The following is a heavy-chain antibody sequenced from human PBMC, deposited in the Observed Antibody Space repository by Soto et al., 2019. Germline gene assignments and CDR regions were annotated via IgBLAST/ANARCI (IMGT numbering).Heavy chain of an antibody. Sequence: EVQLVESGGGSVQPGGSLRLSCAASGFTFSSYDMHWVRQATGKGLEWVSAIGTAGDTYYPGSVKGRFTISRENAKNSLYLQMNSLRAGDMAVYYCARSERQLDYFDYWGQGTLVTVSS. CDR1: GFTFSSYD. J-gene: IGHJ4*02. CDR2: IGTAGDT. D-gene: IGHD6-6*01. V-gene: IGHV3-13*01. CDR3: ARSERQLDYFDY.